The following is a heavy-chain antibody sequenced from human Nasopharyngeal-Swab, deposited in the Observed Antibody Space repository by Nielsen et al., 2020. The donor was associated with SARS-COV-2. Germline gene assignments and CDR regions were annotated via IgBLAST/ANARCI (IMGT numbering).Heavy chain of an antibody. CDR1: GGTFSSYA. Sequence: SAKVSCKASGGTFSSYAIIWVRQAPGQGLEWMGRIIPILGIANYAQKFQGRVTITADKSTSTAYMELSSLRSEDTAVYYCARGGGRRAFDIWGQGTMVTVSS. CDR3: ARGGGRRAFDI. J-gene: IGHJ3*02. D-gene: IGHD3-16*01. V-gene: IGHV1-69*04. CDR2: IIPILGIA.